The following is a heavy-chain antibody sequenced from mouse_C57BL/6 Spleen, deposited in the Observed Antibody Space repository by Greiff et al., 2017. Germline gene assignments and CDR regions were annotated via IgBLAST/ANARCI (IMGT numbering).Heavy chain of an antibody. V-gene: IGHV1-18*01. Sequence: EVKLQESGPELVKPGASVKISCKASGYTFTDYNMDWVKQSHGTSLEWIGDINPNNGGTNYNQKFKGKATLTVDKSSSTAYMELRSLPSEDTAVYYCARKELLRPCMYYWGQGTTLTVSS. CDR2: INPNNGGT. D-gene: IGHD1-2*01. CDR3: ARKELLRPCMYY. CDR1: GYTFTDYN. J-gene: IGHJ2*01.